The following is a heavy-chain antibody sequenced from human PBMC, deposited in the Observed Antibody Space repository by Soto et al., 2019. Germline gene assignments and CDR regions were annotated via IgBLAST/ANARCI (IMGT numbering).Heavy chain of an antibody. CDR1: GGSISSYY. CDR3: ARVSSGSYPRAGRAFDY. D-gene: IGHD1-26*01. J-gene: IGHJ4*02. CDR2: IYYSGST. Sequence: PSETLSLTCTVSGGSISSYYWSWIRQPPGKGLEWIGYIYYSGSTNYNPSLKSRVTISVDTSKNQFSLKLSSVTAADTAVYYCARVSSGSYPRAGRAFDYWGQGTLVTVSS. V-gene: IGHV4-59*01.